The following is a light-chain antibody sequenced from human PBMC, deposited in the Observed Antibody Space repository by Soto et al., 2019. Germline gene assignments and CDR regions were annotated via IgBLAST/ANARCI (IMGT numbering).Light chain of an antibody. J-gene: IGLJ1*01. CDR3: AAWDDSLNGPV. CDR1: SSNIGRNT. CDR2: SNN. V-gene: IGLV1-44*01. Sequence: QSVLTQPPSASGTPGQRVTISCSGSSSNIGRNTVNWYQQLPGTAPKLLIYSNNQRPSGVPDRFSGSKSGTSASLAISGLQSEDEADYYCAAWDDSLNGPVFGTGTK.